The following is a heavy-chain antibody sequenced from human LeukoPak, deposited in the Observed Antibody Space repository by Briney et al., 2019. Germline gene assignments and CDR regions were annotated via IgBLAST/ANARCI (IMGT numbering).Heavy chain of an antibody. CDR2: IKEDGSET. CDR1: GFTFSRFW. D-gene: IGHD5/OR15-5a*01. V-gene: IGHV3-7*04. J-gene: IGHJ4*02. Sequence: GGSLRLSCAASGFTFSRFWMSWVRQAPGKGLEWVANIKEDGSETNYVDSVKGRFTISRDNAKNSLFLQMNSLRGEDTAIYYCARHLAGDSLYRHFDYWGQGTLVTVSS. CDR3: ARHLAGDSLYRHFDY.